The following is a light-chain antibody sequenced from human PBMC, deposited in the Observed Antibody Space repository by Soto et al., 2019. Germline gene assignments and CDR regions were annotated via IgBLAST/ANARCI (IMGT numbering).Light chain of an antibody. J-gene: IGKJ1*01. CDR2: GAS. CDR3: QQYDSSPWT. CDR1: QSVSRSF. Sequence: EIVLTQSPGTLSLSPGQRVTLSCRASQSVSRSFLVWYQQKPGQAPRLLIYGASSRATGIPDRFSGSGSGTYSTLPISRLEPEDFAVYYCQQYDSSPWTFGQGTKVEIK. V-gene: IGKV3-20*01.